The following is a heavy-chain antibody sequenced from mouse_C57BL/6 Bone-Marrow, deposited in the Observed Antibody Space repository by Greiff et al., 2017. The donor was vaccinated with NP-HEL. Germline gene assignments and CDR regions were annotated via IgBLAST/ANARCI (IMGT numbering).Heavy chain of an antibody. CDR1: GFTFSSYA. CDR2: ISDGGSYT. J-gene: IGHJ2*01. Sequence: EVKLVESGGGLVKPGGSLKLSCAASGFTFSSYAMSWVRQTPEKRLEWVATISDGGSYTYYPDNVQGRFTISRDNAKNNLYLQMSHLKSEDTAMYYCARELPYFDYWGQGTTLTVSS. D-gene: IGHD1-1*01. CDR3: ARELPYFDY. V-gene: IGHV5-4*01.